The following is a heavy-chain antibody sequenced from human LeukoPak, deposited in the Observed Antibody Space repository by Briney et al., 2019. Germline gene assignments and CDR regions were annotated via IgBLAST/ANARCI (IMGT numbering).Heavy chain of an antibody. CDR2: SRDKTNSYTT. CDR3: TTAYCSSTSCQFYYYYGMDV. D-gene: IGHD2-2*01. CDR1: GFTFSDHY. V-gene: IGHV3-72*01. Sequence: GGSLRLSCAASGFTFSDHYMDWVRQAPGKGLEWVGRSRDKTNSYTTEYAASVKGRFTISRDDSKNTLYLQMNSLKTEDTAVYYCTTAYCSSTSCQFYYYYGMDVWGQGTTVTVSS. J-gene: IGHJ6*02.